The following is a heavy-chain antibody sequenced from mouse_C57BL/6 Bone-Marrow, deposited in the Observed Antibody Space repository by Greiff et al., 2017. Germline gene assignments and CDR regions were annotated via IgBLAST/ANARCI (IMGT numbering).Heavy chain of an antibody. D-gene: IGHD2-4*01. CDR3: GRGSYYDDDVEDDYGMDY. CDR2: IYPGDGDT. V-gene: IGHV1-82*01. J-gene: IGHJ4*01. Sequence: VQLQQSGPELVKPGASVKISCKASGYAFSSSWMNWVKQRPGKGLAWIGRIYPGDGDTYYNGKFKGKATLTADKSSSTAYMQLSSLSSEDSAVYFGGRGSYYDDDVEDDYGMDYWGQGTSVTVST. CDR1: GYAFSSSW.